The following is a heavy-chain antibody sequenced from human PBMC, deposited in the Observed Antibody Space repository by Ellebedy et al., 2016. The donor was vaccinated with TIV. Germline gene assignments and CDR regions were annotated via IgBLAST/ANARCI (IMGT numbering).Heavy chain of an antibody. V-gene: IGHV1-8*01. J-gene: IGHJ4*02. D-gene: IGHD2-15*01. CDR3: ARVSSGGIHTPDY. CDR1: GYTLTSYD. Sequence: AASVKVSCKASGYTLTSYDINWVRQATGQGLEWMGWMNTNSGNTGYAQKFQGRVTMTRNTSISTAYMELSRLRSDETAVYYCARVSSGGIHTPDYWGQGTLVTVSS. CDR2: MNTNSGNT.